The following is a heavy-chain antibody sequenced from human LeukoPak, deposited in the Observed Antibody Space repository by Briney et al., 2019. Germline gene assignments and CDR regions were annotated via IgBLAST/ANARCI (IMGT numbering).Heavy chain of an antibody. CDR3: ARRNGYSLDAFDI. J-gene: IGHJ3*02. Sequence: KPSETLSLTCTVSGGSISSYYWNWIRQPPGKGLEWIGYIHYSGSTNYNPSLKSRVTISVDTFKNQFSLKLSSVTAADTAVYYCARRNGYSLDAFDIWGQRTMVTVSS. CDR2: IHYSGST. CDR1: GGSISSYY. V-gene: IGHV4-59*08. D-gene: IGHD5-24*01.